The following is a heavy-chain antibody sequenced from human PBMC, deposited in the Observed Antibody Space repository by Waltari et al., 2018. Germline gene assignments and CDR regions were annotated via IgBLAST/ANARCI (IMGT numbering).Heavy chain of an antibody. Sequence: QVQLVQSGAEVKKPGASVKVSCKASGYTFTGYYMHWVRQAPGQGLEWMGWINPNRGGKNYAQKFKGRVTMTRDTSISTAYMELSRLRSDDTAVYYCARDRYYDFWSGYWGAFDYWGQGTLVTVSS. V-gene: IGHV1-2*02. CDR1: GYTFTGYY. J-gene: IGHJ4*02. D-gene: IGHD3-3*01. CDR3: ARDRYYDFWSGYWGAFDY. CDR2: INPNRGGK.